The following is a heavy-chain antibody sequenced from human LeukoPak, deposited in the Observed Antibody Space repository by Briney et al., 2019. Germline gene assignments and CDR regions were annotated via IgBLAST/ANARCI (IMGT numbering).Heavy chain of an antibody. J-gene: IGHJ4*02. CDR3: AKGQWLTYSNDY. D-gene: IGHD6-19*01. CDR1: GFNFTSFG. Sequence: GGSLRLSCAASGFNFTSFGMSWVRQVPGKGLEWVSSISPGGGSRYLADSVRGRLTISRDNSKNMLSLQMNSLRIEDTAIYYCAKGQWLTYSNDYWGQGTLVTVSS. CDR2: ISPGGGSR. V-gene: IGHV3-23*01.